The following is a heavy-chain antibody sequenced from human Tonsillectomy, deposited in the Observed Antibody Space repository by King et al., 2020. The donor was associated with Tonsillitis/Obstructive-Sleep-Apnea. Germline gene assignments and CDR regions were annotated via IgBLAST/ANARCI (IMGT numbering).Heavy chain of an antibody. D-gene: IGHD2-2*01. CDR1: GFTFSTYW. V-gene: IGHV3-74*01. J-gene: IGHJ5*02. Sequence: QLVQSGGDLVQPGGSLRLSCEAYGFTFSTYWMHWVRQAPGKGLEWVSRILSDGIATTYADSVKGRFTISRDNAKNTLYLQMNSLRAEDTAIYYCARDMRFEGLDHWGQGALVTVSS. CDR3: ARDMRFEGLDH. CDR2: ILSDGIAT.